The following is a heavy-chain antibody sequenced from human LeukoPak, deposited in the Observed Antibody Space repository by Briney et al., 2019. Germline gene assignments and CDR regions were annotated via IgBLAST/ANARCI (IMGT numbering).Heavy chain of an antibody. J-gene: IGHJ6*03. V-gene: IGHV4-34*01. CDR2: INHSGST. D-gene: IGHD6-19*01. Sequence: SETLSLTCAVYGGSFSGYYWSWIRQPPGKGLEWIGEINHSGSTNYNPSLKSRVPISVDTSKNQFSLTLSSVTAADTAVYYCASPHQPAVAGTKDYYYYMDVWGKGTTVTVSS. CDR1: GGSFSGYY. CDR3: ASPHQPAVAGTKDYYYYMDV.